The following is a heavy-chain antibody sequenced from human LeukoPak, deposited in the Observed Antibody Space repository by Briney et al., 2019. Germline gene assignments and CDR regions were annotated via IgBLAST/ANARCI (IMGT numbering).Heavy chain of an antibody. D-gene: IGHD3-3*01. CDR1: GGSISSSSYY. CDR3: AKDETISGVNYFYY. CDR2: IYYSGST. J-gene: IGHJ4*02. V-gene: IGHV4-39*07. Sequence: SETLSLTCTVSGGSISSSSYYWGWIRQPPGKGLEWIGSIYYSGSTYYNPSLKSRVTISVDTSKNQFSLKLSSVTAADTAVYYCAKDETISGVNYFYYWGQGTLVTVSS.